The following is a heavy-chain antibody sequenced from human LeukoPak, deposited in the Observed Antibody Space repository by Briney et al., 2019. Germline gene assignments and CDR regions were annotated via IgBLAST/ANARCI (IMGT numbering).Heavy chain of an antibody. CDR1: GGSISSGGYS. V-gene: IGHV4-30-2*01. J-gene: IGHJ3*02. Sequence: SETLSLTCAVSGGSISSGGYSWSWIRQPPGKGLEWIGYIYHSGSTYYNPSLKSRVTISVDRSKNQFSLKLSSVTAADTAVYYCARYSNGDSDAFDIWGQGTMVTVSS. CDR2: IYHSGST. D-gene: IGHD4-17*01. CDR3: ARYSNGDSDAFDI.